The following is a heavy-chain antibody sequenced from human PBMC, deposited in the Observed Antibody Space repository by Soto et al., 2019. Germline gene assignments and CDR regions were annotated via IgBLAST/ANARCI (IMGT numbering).Heavy chain of an antibody. V-gene: IGHV3-43*01. D-gene: IGHD3-3*01. CDR3: AKAGRFLEWLFDWFDP. J-gene: IGHJ5*02. CDR2: ISWDGGST. CDR1: GFTFDDYT. Sequence: GGSLRLSCAASGFTFDDYTMHWVRQAPGKGLEWVSLISWDGGSTYYADSVKGRFTISRDNSKNSLYLQMNSLRTEDTALYYCAKAGRFLEWLFDWFDPWGQGTLVTVSS.